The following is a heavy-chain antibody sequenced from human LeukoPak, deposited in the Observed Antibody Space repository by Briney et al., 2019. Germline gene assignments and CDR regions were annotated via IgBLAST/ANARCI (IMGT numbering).Heavy chain of an antibody. Sequence: ASVKVSCMASGYTFTSYGISWVRQAPGQRLEWMGWISAYNGNTNYAQKLQGRVTMTTDTSTSTAYMELRSLRSDDTAVYYCARCGIAAAGTHYYYGMDVWGQGTMVTVSS. CDR3: ARCGIAAAGTHYYYGMDV. D-gene: IGHD6-13*01. J-gene: IGHJ6*02. V-gene: IGHV1-18*01. CDR1: GYTFTSYG. CDR2: ISAYNGNT.